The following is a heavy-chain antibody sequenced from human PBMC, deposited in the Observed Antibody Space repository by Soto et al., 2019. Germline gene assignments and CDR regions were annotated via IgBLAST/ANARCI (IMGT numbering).Heavy chain of an antibody. CDR2: IWNDGSNK. J-gene: IGHJ4*02. V-gene: IGHV3-33*03. Sequence: QVQLVESGGGVVQPGGSLRLSCTASGFTFSSYGMHWVRQAPGKGLEWVAVIWNDGSNKLYPDSVKGRFTISRDNSKSTLFLQMNSLRAEDTAVYYCATSNWNFFDYWGQGTLVTVSS. CDR3: ATSNWNFFDY. CDR1: GFTFSSYG. D-gene: IGHD1-20*01.